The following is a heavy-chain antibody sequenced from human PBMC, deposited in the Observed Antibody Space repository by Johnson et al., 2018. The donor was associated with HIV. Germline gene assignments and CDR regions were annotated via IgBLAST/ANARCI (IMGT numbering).Heavy chain of an antibody. Sequence: QVKLVESGGGVVQPGGSLRLSCAASGFTFSSYGMHWVRQAPGKGLEWVAFIRYDGSNKYYADSVKGRFTISRDNSKNTLYLQMNSLRAEDTAVYYCAKDVLQFRRGAFDIWGQGTMVTVSS. V-gene: IGHV3-30*02. CDR1: GFTFSSYG. J-gene: IGHJ3*02. CDR3: AKDVLQFRRGAFDI. CDR2: IRYDGSNK. D-gene: IGHD3-3*01.